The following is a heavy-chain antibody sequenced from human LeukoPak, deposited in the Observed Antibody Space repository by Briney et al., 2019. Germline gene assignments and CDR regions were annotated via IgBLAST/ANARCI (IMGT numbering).Heavy chain of an antibody. CDR2: LYHSGSA. CDR1: GVSMSSYY. J-gene: IGHJ4*02. V-gene: IGHV4-59*01. D-gene: IGHD6-19*01. Sequence: SETLSLTCTVSGVSMSSYYWSWIRQPPGKGLEWIGYLYHSGSANYNPSLKSRVTISVDTSKNQFHLKLSSVTAADTAVYYCARSVAGHFDYWGQGTLVTVSS. CDR3: ARSVAGHFDY.